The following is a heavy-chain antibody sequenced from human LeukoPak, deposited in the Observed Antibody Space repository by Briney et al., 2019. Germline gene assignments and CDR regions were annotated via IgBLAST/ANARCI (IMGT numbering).Heavy chain of an antibody. CDR3: AREASSGYFDY. Sequence: PSETLSLTCTVSGGSISSYYWSWIRQPPGKGLEWIGYIYYSGSTNYNPSLKSRFTISVDTSKNQFSLKLSSVTAAVTAVYYCAREASSGYFDYWGQGTLVTVSS. V-gene: IGHV4-59*01. D-gene: IGHD1-26*01. CDR2: IYYSGST. CDR1: GGSISSYY. J-gene: IGHJ4*02.